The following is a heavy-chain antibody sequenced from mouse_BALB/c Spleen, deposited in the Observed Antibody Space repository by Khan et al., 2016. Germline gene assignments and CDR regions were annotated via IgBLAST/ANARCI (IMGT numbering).Heavy chain of an antibody. CDR3: AGSGYRSKNY. J-gene: IGHJ2*01. CDR1: GYTFSTYW. CDR2: IFPGRVSA. D-gene: IGHD2-14*01. V-gene: IGHV1-9*01. Sequence: VQLQESGAELMKPGASVKISCKATGYTFSTYWIEWVKQRPGHGLEWIGEIFPGRVSANYNEKFKGKATLTADTSSTATCMHLSSWTAEDSDAFSWAGSGYRSKNYWGKRTTLTVSS.